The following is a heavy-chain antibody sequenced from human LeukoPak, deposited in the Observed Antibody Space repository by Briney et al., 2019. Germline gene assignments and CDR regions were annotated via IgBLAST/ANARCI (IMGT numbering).Heavy chain of an antibody. CDR1: GFTFSIYA. V-gene: IGHV3-11*01. CDR3: ASLCRYFDAFDAFDI. Sequence: GGSLRLSCAASGFTFSIYAMSWVRQAPGKGLEWVSYISSSGSTIYYADSVKGRFTISRDNAKNSLYLQMNSLRAEDTAVYYCASLCRYFDAFDAFDIWGQGTMVTVSS. J-gene: IGHJ3*02. CDR2: ISSSGSTI. D-gene: IGHD3-9*01.